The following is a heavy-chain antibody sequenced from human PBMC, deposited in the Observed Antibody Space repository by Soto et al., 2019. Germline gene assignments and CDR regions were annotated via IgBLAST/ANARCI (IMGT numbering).Heavy chain of an antibody. D-gene: IGHD3-10*01. CDR2: VEYGGST. CDR3: ARHRGPAPVY. V-gene: IGHV4-39*01. Sequence: ASETLSLTCTVSGGSIISSNFYWGWIRQPPGKGLEWIGSVEYGGSTYDNPSLKSRVTLSADTSKNQFSLKLTSVTAADTAIYYCARHRGPAPVYWGQGTLVTVSS. J-gene: IGHJ4*02. CDR1: GGSIISSNFY.